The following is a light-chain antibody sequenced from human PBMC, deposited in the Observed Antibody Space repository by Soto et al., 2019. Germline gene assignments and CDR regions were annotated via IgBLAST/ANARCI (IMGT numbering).Light chain of an antibody. CDR1: SSDVGTYNL. J-gene: IGLJ3*02. Sequence: QSALTQPAAVSGSPGQSITISCTGTSSDVGTYNLVSWYQQYPGKAPKLMIYATSKRPSGVSNRFSGSKSGDTDSLTISGLQAEDEADYYCTSFARGSTLVFGGGTKVTVL. CDR2: ATS. V-gene: IGLV2-23*01. CDR3: TSFARGSTLV.